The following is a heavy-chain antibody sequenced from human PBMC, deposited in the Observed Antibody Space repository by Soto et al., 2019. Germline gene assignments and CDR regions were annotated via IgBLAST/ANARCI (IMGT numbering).Heavy chain of an antibody. Sequence: GGSLRLSCAASGFTFNNYAMSWVRQAPGKGLEWVSGFSGSGGYIHYADSVQGRFTISRDNSKNTLYLQMSSLRTDDTAVYYCAKHSENYYGQVDFRGQGTLVPVSP. CDR3: AKHSENYYGQVDF. CDR2: FSGSGGYI. D-gene: IGHD1-26*01. V-gene: IGHV3-23*01. CDR1: GFTFNNYA. J-gene: IGHJ4*02.